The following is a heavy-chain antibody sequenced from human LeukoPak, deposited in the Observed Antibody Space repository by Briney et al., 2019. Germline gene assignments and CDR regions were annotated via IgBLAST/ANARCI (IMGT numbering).Heavy chain of an antibody. Sequence: ASVKVSCKTSGFTFTIYDINWVRQATGQGLEWMGWMNPNSGNTGYAQKFQGRVTMTRNTSISTAYMELSSLRSEDTAVYYCAKGTGIVLLDYWGQGTLVTVSS. J-gene: IGHJ4*02. CDR2: MNPNSGNT. CDR1: GFTFTIYD. CDR3: AKGTGIVLLDY. D-gene: IGHD1-26*01. V-gene: IGHV1-8*01.